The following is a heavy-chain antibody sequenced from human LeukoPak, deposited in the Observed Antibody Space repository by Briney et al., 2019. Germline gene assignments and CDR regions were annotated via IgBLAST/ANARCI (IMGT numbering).Heavy chain of an antibody. CDR3: ARHPFSGIANLHYYYGMDV. CDR1: GGSISSYY. V-gene: IGHV4-59*08. Sequence: PSKTLSLTCTVSGGSISSYYWSWIRQPPGKGLEWIGYIYYSGSTNYNPSLKSRVTISVDTSKNQFSLKLSSVTAADTAVYYCARHPFSGIANLHYYYGMDVWGQGTTVTVSS. J-gene: IGHJ6*02. D-gene: IGHD6-13*01. CDR2: IYYSGST.